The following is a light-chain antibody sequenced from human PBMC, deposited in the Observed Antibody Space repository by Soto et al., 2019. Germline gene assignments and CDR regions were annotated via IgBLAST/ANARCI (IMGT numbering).Light chain of an antibody. CDR2: DVT. CDR1: SSDIGGYNF. V-gene: IGLV2-14*03. J-gene: IGLJ3*02. Sequence: QSALTQPASGSGSPGQSITISCTVTSSDIGGYNFVSWYQQHPGKAPKLLIYDVTNRPPGLSDRFSGSKSGNTASLTISGLQAEDDANYYCSSFTTSSTLVFGGGTKLTVL. CDR3: SSFTTSSTLV.